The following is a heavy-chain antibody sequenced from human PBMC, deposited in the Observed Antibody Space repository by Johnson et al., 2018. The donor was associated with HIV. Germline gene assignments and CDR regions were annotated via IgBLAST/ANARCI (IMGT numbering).Heavy chain of an antibody. D-gene: IGHD3-22*01. CDR3: AKGCRWLLERTYAFDI. V-gene: IGHV3-33*06. CDR1: GFTFSSFG. CDR2: IWYDGSDK. Sequence: QMQLVESGGGVVQPGGSLRLSCAASGFTFSSFGMHWVRQAPGKGLEWVAVIWYDGSDKYYADSVKGRFTISRDNSRNTVYLQMNSLRVEDTAVYYCAKGCRWLLERTYAFDIWGQGTMVTVSS. J-gene: IGHJ3*02.